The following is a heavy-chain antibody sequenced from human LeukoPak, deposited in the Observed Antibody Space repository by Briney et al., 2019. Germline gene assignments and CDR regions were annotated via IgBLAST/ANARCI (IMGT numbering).Heavy chain of an antibody. V-gene: IGHV3-21*01. CDR3: ARAPAGRLGAFDI. CDR1: GFTFSDYS. CDR2: ISSSSRYK. J-gene: IGHJ3*02. D-gene: IGHD6-13*01. Sequence: PGGSVRLSCAASGFTFSDYSMNWVRQAPGKGREWVSSISSSSRYKYYAESVKGRFTITTESGKNSLYLQMNRLRAEHTAVHDCARAPAGRLGAFDIWGQGTMVTASS.